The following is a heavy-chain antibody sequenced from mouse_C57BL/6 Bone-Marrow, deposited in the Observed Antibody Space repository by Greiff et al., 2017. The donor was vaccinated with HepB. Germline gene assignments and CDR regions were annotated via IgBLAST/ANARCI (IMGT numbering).Heavy chain of an antibody. CDR2: IDPETGGT. CDR1: GYTFTDYE. Sequence: QVHVKQSGAELVRPGASVTLSCKASGYTFTDYEMHWVKQTPVHGLEWIGAIDPETGGTAYNQKFKGKAILTADKSSSTAYMELRSLTSEDSAVYYCTRFRAFDYWGQGTTLTVSS. V-gene: IGHV1-15*01. D-gene: IGHD3-1*01. J-gene: IGHJ2*01. CDR3: TRFRAFDY.